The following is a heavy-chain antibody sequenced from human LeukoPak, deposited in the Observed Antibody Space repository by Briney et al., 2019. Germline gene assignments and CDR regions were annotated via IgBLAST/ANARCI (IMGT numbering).Heavy chain of an antibody. Sequence: PGGSLRLSCAASGFTFSSYAMSWVRQAPGKGLEWVSAISGSGGSTYYADSVKGRFTISRDNSKNTLYLQMNSLRAEDTAVYYSAKDRAAAGYFDYWGQGTLVTVSS. CDR2: ISGSGGST. CDR1: GFTFSSYA. V-gene: IGHV3-23*01. D-gene: IGHD6-13*01. CDR3: AKDRAAAGYFDY. J-gene: IGHJ4*02.